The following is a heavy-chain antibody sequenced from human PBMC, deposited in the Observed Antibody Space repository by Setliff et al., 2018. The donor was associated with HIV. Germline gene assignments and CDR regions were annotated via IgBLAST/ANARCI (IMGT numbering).Heavy chain of an antibody. CDR3: ARMGSGWFIGLDP. Sequence: WASVKVSCKASGYIFTSYLISWVRQAPGHGLEWMGWISASNGDTNYAQKFQGRVTMTTDTSTTTAYMELKSLRSDDTAVYYCARMGSGWFIGLDPWGQGSLVTVSS. D-gene: IGHD6-19*01. V-gene: IGHV1-18*01. J-gene: IGHJ5*02. CDR2: ISASNGDT. CDR1: GYIFTSYL.